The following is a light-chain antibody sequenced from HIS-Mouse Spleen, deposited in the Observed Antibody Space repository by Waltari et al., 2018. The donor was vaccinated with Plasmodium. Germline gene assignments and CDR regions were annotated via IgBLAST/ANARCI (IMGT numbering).Light chain of an antibody. CDR1: HSVSSSY. V-gene: IGKV3-20*01. Sequence: SCRASHSVSSSYLSWYQQKPGHAPRLLSYVASSRATGIPDRFSGSGSGTDFTLTISRLEPEDFAVYYCQQYGSSPLTFGGGTKVEIK. J-gene: IGKJ4*01. CDR2: VAS. CDR3: QQYGSSPLT.